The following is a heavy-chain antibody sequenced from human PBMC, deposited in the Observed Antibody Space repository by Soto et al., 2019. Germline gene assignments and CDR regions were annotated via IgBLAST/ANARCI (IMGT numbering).Heavy chain of an antibody. D-gene: IGHD6-6*01. CDR2: ISYDGSNK. CDR1: GFTFSSYA. Sequence: GGSLRLSCAASGFTFSSYAMHWVRQAPGKGLEWVAVISYDGSNKYYADSVKGRFTISRDNSKNTLYLQMNSLRAEDTAVYYCARGGSFSSSENYYYYGMDVWGQGTTVTVSS. J-gene: IGHJ6*02. V-gene: IGHV3-30-3*01. CDR3: ARGGSFSSSENYYYYGMDV.